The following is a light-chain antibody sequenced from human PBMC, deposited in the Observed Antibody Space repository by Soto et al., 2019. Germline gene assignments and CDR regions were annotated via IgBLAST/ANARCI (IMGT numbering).Light chain of an antibody. CDR3: QQSYSTPLT. V-gene: IGKV1-39*01. CDR1: QDISRY. CDR2: AAS. Sequence: DIQMTQSPYSLSASVVDRVTITCRASQDISRYLNWYQQKPGKAPKLLMHAASSLQSGVPSTFSGSASGTHFNLTISSLQPEDFASYYCQQSYSTPLTLGGGTKVEIK. J-gene: IGKJ4*01.